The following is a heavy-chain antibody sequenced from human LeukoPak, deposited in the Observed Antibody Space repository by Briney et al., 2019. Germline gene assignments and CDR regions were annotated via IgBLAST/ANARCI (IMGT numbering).Heavy chain of an antibody. CDR2: ISSSSSTI. D-gene: IGHD6-6*01. Sequence: SGGSLRLSCAASGFTFSSYWMSWVRQAPGKGLEWVSYISSSSSTIYYADSVKGRFTISRDYAKNSLYLQMNSLRAEDTAVYYCARDRVTMGSSEAFDIWGQGTMVTVSS. CDR1: GFTFSSYW. J-gene: IGHJ3*02. V-gene: IGHV3-48*01. CDR3: ARDRVTMGSSEAFDI.